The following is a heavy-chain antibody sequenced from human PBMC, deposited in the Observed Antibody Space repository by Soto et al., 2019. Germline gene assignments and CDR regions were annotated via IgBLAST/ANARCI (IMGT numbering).Heavy chain of an antibody. CDR1: GGSFRGYY. CDR2: INHSGST. V-gene: IGHV4-34*01. J-gene: IGHJ5*02. Sequence: SETLSLTCAVYGGSFRGYYCSWIRQPPGKGLEWIGEINHSGSTNYNPSLKSRVTISVDTSKNQFSLKLSSVTAADTAVYYCARTGDIVVVVAATQAWFDPWGQGTLVTVSS. D-gene: IGHD2-15*01. CDR3: ARTGDIVVVVAATQAWFDP.